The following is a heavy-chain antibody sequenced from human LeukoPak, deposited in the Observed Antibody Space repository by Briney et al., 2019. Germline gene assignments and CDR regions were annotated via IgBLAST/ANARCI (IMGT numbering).Heavy chain of an antibody. D-gene: IGHD6-13*01. J-gene: IGHJ4*02. CDR3: ARDIAAAGTVYYFDY. CDR2: ISGSGGST. V-gene: IGHV3-23*01. CDR1: GFTFSSYA. Sequence: GGSLRLSCAASGFTFSSYAMSWVRQAPGKGLEWVSAISGSGGSTYYADSVKGRFTISRDNSKNTLYLQMNSLRAEDTAVYYCARDIAAAGTVYYFDYWGQGTLVTVSS.